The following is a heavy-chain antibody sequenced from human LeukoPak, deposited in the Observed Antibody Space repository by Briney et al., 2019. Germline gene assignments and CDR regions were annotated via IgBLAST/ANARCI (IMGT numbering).Heavy chain of an antibody. CDR2: INPNSGGT. V-gene: IGHV1-2*02. CDR3: AGITIFGVVTPNDAFDI. J-gene: IGHJ3*02. D-gene: IGHD3-3*01. CDR1: GYTFTGYY. Sequence: ASVKVSCKASGYTFTGYYMHWVRQAPGQGLEWMGWINPNSGGTNYAQKFQGRVTMTRDTSISTAYMELSRLRSDDTAVYYCAGITIFGVVTPNDAFDIWGQGTMVTVSS.